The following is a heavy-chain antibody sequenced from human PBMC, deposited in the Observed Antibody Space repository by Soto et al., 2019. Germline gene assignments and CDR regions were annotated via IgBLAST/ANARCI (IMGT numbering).Heavy chain of an antibody. CDR3: ARDGRDCSGGSCYGRY. D-gene: IGHD2-15*01. Sequence: GGSLRLSCAASGFTFSSYSMNWVRQAPGKGLEWVSYISSSSSTIYYADSVKGRFTISRDNAKNSLYLQMNSLRAEDTAVYYCARDGRDCSGGSCYGRYWGQGTLVTVSS. CDR1: GFTFSSYS. V-gene: IGHV3-48*01. J-gene: IGHJ4*02. CDR2: ISSSSSTI.